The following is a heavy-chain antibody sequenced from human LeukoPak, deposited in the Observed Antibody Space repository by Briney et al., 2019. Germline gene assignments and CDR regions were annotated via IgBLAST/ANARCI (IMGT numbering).Heavy chain of an antibody. V-gene: IGHV3-23*01. CDR1: GFTFSSYA. J-gene: IGHJ3*02. D-gene: IGHD3-10*01. Sequence: GGSLRLSCAASGFTFSSYAMNWVRQAPGKGLEWVSFISGSGDTTYYADSVKGRFTISRDNSKNTLYLQMNSLRAEDTAIYYCAKCSASYYNDAFYIWGRGTMVTVSS. CDR2: ISGSGDTT. CDR3: AKCSASYYNDAFYI.